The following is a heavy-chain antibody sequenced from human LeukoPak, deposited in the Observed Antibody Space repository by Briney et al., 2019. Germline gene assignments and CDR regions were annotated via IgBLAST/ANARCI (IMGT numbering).Heavy chain of an antibody. CDR1: GGTLSSYA. D-gene: IGHD6-13*01. Sequence: GASVKVSCKASGGTLSSYAISWVRQAPGQGLEWMGGIIPIFGTANYAQKFQGRVTITADESTSTAYMELSSLRSEDTAVYYCARERVAAAGTSPLDYWGQGTLVTVSS. CDR3: ARERVAAAGTSPLDY. J-gene: IGHJ4*02. CDR2: IIPIFGTA. V-gene: IGHV1-69*13.